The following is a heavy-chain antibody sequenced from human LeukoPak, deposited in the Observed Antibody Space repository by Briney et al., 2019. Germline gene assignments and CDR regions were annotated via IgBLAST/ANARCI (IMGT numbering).Heavy chain of an antibody. Sequence: GSLRLSCAASGFTFSSYGMLWVRQAPGKGLEWVTFIRYDGSNKYYADSVKGRFTISRDNSKNTLYLQMNSLKTEDTAVYYCTRHAPPLYYYGSGSYANSFDYWGQGTLVTVSS. D-gene: IGHD3-10*01. CDR2: IRYDGSNK. J-gene: IGHJ4*02. CDR1: GFTFSSYG. CDR3: TRHAPPLYYYGSGSYANSFDY. V-gene: IGHV3-30*02.